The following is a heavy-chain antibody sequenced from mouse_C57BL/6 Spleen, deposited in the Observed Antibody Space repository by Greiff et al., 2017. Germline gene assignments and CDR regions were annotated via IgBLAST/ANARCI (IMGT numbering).Heavy chain of an antibody. CDR3: ARRYNYGSSYLDY. CDR1: GYAFTNYL. Sequence: QVQLQQSGAELVRPGTSVKVSCKASGYAFTNYLIEWVKQRPGQGLEWIGVINPGSGGTNYNEKFKGKATLTADKSSSTAYMQLSSLTSEDSAVYFCARRYNYGSSYLDYWGQGTTLTVSS. V-gene: IGHV1-54*01. J-gene: IGHJ2*01. CDR2: INPGSGGT. D-gene: IGHD1-1*01.